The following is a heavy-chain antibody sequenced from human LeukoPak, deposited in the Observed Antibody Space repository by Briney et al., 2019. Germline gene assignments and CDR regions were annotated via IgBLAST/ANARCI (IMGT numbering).Heavy chain of an antibody. CDR1: GGSISSYY. D-gene: IGHD3-3*01. Sequence: SETLSLTCTVPGGSISSYYWSWIRQPPGKGLEWIGYIYYSGSTNYNPSLKSRVTISVDTSKNQFSLKLSSVTAADTAVYYCARSGNYDFWSRSHYFDYWGQGTLVTVSS. J-gene: IGHJ4*02. CDR2: IYYSGST. V-gene: IGHV4-59*01. CDR3: ARSGNYDFWSRSHYFDY.